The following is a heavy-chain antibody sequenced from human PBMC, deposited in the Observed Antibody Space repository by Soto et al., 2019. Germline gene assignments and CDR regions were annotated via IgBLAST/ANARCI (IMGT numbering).Heavy chain of an antibody. CDR3: AKAAYGDYIGYYYYMDV. J-gene: IGHJ6*03. D-gene: IGHD4-17*01. CDR2: ISWNSGSI. V-gene: IGHV3-9*01. CDR1: GFTFDDYA. Sequence: GGSLRLSCAASGFTFDDYAMHWVRQAPGKGLEWVSGISWNSGSIGYADSVKGRFTISRHNAKNSLYLQMNSLRAEDTALYYCAKAAYGDYIGYYYYMDVWGKGTTVTVSS.